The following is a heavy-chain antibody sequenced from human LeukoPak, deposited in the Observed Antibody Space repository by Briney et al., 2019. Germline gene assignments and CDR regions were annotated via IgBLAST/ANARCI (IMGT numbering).Heavy chain of an antibody. CDR1: GGSISSSSHY. J-gene: IGHJ4*02. CDR3: ARRVDYYGSGSYYFDY. D-gene: IGHD3-10*01. Sequence: PSETLSLTCTVSGGSISSSSHYWGWIRQPPGKGLDWIGSIYYSGSTYYNPSLKSRVTISVDTSKNQFSLRLSSVTAADTAVYYCARRVDYYGSGSYYFDYWGQGTLVTVSS. V-gene: IGHV4-39*01. CDR2: IYYSGST.